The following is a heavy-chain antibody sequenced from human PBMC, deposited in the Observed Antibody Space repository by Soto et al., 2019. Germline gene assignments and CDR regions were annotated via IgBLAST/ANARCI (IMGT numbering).Heavy chain of an antibody. J-gene: IGHJ5*02. CDR2: ISYDGSNK. CDR3: AKGQWELNNWFDP. CDR1: GFTFSSYG. V-gene: IGHV3-30*18. D-gene: IGHD1-26*01. Sequence: PGGSLRLSCAASGFTFSSYGMHWVRQAPGKGLEWVAVISYDGSNKYYADSVKGRFTISRDNSKNTLYLQMNSLRAEDTAVYYCAKGQWELNNWFDPWGQGTLVTVSS.